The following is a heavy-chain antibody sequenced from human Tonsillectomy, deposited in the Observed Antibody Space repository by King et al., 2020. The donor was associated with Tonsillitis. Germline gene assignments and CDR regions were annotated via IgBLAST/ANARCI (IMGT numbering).Heavy chain of an antibody. Sequence: VQLVESGGGLVQPGGSLRLSCAASGFTFSSYDMHWVRQATGKGLEWVSAIGTAGDTYYPGSVKGRFTISRENAKNSLYLQMNSLRAGDTAVYYCARTYCRSTSCYDYFDYWGQGTLVTVSS. D-gene: IGHD2-2*01. V-gene: IGHV3-13*01. CDR2: IGTAGDT. CDR1: GFTFSSYD. CDR3: ARTYCRSTSCYDYFDY. J-gene: IGHJ4*02.